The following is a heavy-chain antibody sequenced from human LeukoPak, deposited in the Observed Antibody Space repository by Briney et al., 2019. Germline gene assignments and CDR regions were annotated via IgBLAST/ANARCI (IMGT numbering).Heavy chain of an antibody. CDR2: IKSKTDGGTT. V-gene: IGHV3-15*01. Sequence: GGSLRLSCAASGFTFSNAWMSWVRQAPGKGLEWVGRIKSKTDGGTTDYAAPVKGRFTISRDDSKNTLYLQMNSLKTEDTAVYYCTTASRIVRATRLGHWGQGTLVAVST. J-gene: IGHJ4*02. CDR3: TTASRIVRATRLGH. D-gene: IGHD1-26*01. CDR1: GFTFSNAW.